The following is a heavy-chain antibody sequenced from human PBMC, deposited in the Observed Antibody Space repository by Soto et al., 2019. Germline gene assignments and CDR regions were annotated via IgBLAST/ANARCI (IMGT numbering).Heavy chain of an antibody. CDR2: IGPESGAT. Sequence: ASVKVSCKASGYTFTGHYIHWVRQAPEQGPEWMGEIGPESGATRYAQRFQGRVTMTRDMSITTVYMELNNLSPDDTAVYYCGRGRSGQIVVFHWGQGTPVTVSS. CDR3: GRGRSGQIVVFH. J-gene: IGHJ4*02. V-gene: IGHV1-2*02. D-gene: IGHD1-26*01. CDR1: GYTFTGHY.